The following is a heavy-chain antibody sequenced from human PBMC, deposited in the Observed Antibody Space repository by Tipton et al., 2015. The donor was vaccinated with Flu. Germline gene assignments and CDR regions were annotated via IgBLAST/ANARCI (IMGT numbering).Heavy chain of an antibody. D-gene: IGHD6-13*01. J-gene: IGHJ6*02. Sequence: QLVQSGGGLVQPGGSLRLSCAASGFTFSSYWMHWVRQAPGKGLVWVSRLKSDGSGTRYADSVKGRFTISRDNGKNSLYLQMNSLGAGDTAVYFCARGPLPDSNWYNGMDVWGQGTTVTVSS. CDR1: GFTFSSYW. V-gene: IGHV3-74*02. CDR2: LKSDGSGT. CDR3: ARGPLPDSNWYNGMDV.